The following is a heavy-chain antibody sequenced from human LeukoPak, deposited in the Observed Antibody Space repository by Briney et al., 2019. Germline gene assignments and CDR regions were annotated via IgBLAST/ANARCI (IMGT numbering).Heavy chain of an antibody. V-gene: IGHV3-7*01. J-gene: IGHJ4*02. CDR1: GFTFSSYW. Sequence: SGGSLRLSCAASGFTFSSYWMSWVRQAPGKGLEWVANIKQDGSEKDYVDSVKGRFTISRDNAKNSQYLQINSLRVEDTAVYYRARSGSDXDCWGQGTLVSVSS. CDR2: IKQDGSEK. D-gene: IGHD1-26*01. CDR3: ARSGSDXDC.